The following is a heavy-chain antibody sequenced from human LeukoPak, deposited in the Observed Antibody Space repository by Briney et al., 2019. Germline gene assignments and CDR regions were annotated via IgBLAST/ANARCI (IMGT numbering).Heavy chain of an antibody. J-gene: IGHJ1*01. V-gene: IGHV3-74*01. CDR2: IKSDGRT. CDR3: ARAPSEIGGYYPEYFRH. CDR1: GFTFSNYW. D-gene: IGHD3-22*01. Sequence: GGSLILSCAAAGFTFSNYWMHWVRQAPGKGLVWVSRIKSDGRTNYADSVKGRFTISRDNAKNTVSLQMNSLRAEDTGVYYCARAPSEIGGYYPEYFRHWGQGTLVTVSS.